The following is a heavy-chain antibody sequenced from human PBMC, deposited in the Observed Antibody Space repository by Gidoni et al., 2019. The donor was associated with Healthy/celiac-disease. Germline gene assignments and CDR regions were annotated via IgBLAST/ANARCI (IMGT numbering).Heavy chain of an antibody. CDR1: GFTFNDHT. D-gene: IGHD1-26*01. Sequence: EVRLVESGGVVVKPGGSLRLSCAASGFTFNDHTMHWVRQAPGKGLEWVSLITWDGDSTYYADSVKGRFTISRDSSKNSMYLHMNSLRTDDTAFYYCAKPSGRYYYFDYWGQGTLVTVSS. CDR3: AKPSGRYYYFDY. J-gene: IGHJ4*02. CDR2: ITWDGDST. V-gene: IGHV3-43*01.